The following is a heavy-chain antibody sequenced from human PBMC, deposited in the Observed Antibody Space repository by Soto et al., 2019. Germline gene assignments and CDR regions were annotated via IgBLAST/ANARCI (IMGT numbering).Heavy chain of an antibody. J-gene: IGHJ2*01. D-gene: IGHD1-26*01. Sequence: GGSLRLSCAASGFTFSSYAMGWVRQAPGKGLEWVSATSGSGSSKYYADSVKGRFTLSGDNFKNTLYLQMNSLRAEDTAVYYCAKDASYSGSYYHYWYFDLWGRGTLVTVSS. CDR1: GFTFSSYA. CDR2: TSGSGSSK. CDR3: AKDASYSGSYYHYWYFDL. V-gene: IGHV3-23*01.